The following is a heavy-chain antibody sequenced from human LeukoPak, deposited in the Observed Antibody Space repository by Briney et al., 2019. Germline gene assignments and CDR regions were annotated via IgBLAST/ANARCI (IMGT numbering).Heavy chain of an antibody. J-gene: IGHJ4*02. CDR3: ARQMLTTVSPFDY. CDR1: GGSISSYY. CDR2: IYYSGST. Sequence: SETLSLTCTVSGGSISSYYWSWIRQPPGKGLEWIGYIYYSGSTNYNPSLKSRVTISVDTSNNQVSLKLRSVTAADTAVYYCARQMLTTVSPFDYWGQGALVTVSS. V-gene: IGHV4-59*01. D-gene: IGHD4-17*01.